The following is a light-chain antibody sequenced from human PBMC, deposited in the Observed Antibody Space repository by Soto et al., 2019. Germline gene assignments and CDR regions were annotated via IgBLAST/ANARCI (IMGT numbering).Light chain of an antibody. CDR1: QSVSNNY. CDR3: QQYGSSGT. CDR2: GAS. J-gene: IGKJ1*01. Sequence: EIVFTQSPGTPSLSPGERATLSCRASQSVSNNYLALYQQKPGQAPRLLIYGASNRATGIPDRFSGSGSGTDFTLTISRLEPEDFAVYYCQQYGSSGTFGQGTKVDIK. V-gene: IGKV3-20*01.